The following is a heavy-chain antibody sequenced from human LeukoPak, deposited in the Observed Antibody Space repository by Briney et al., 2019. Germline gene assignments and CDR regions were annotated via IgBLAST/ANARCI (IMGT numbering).Heavy chain of an antibody. CDR3: ARDQSWSFDF. CDR1: GFTFTYYS. CDR2: ITSSDDAA. Sequence: GGSLRLSCAASGFTFTYYSINWIRQAPGKGLEWVSYITSSDDAAYYADSVKGRFTMSRDNAKNSLYLQMNSLRAEDTAIYFCARDQSWSFDFWGQGILVTVSS. D-gene: IGHD6-13*01. V-gene: IGHV3-48*01. J-gene: IGHJ4*02.